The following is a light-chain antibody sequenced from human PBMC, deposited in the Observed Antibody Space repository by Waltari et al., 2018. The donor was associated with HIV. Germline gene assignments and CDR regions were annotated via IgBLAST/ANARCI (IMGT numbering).Light chain of an antibody. CDR1: SSNIGAGYP. CDR3: QSHDSSPSGYV. CDR2: GNS. J-gene: IGLJ1*01. V-gene: IGLV1-40*01. Sequence: QSVLTQPPSVSGAPGQRVTISCTGSSSNIGAGYPVHSYQQLPGTAPKLLIYGNSNRPSGVPDRFSGSKSGTSASLAITGLQAEDEADYHCQSHDSSPSGYVFGTGTKVTVL.